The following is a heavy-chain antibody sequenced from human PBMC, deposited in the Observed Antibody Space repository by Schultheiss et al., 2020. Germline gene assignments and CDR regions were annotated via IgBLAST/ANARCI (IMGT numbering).Heavy chain of an antibody. V-gene: IGHV3-33*01. Sequence: GGSLRLSCAASGFTFSSYGMHWVRQAPGKGLEWVAVIWNDGSKENYADSVKGRFTISRDNSKNTLYLQMNSLRAEDTAVYYCAREERDPTAFDIWGQGTMVTVSS. CDR1: GFTFSSYG. CDR3: AREERDPTAFDI. CDR2: IWNDGSKE. J-gene: IGHJ3*02.